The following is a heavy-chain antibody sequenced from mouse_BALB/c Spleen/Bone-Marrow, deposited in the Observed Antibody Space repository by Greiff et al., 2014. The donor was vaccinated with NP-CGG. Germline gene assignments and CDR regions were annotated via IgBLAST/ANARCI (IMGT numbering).Heavy chain of an antibody. CDR1: GFAFRSYD. V-gene: IGHV5-12-1*01. CDR2: ICSVGGST. CDR3: ARHGGNYVYYAMDH. Sequence: VQLKESGGGLVKPGGSLKLSCAASGFAFRSYDMSWVRQTPEKRLGWVAFICSVGGSTSYPDTVKGRFSISRDNAKSALYLQMSSLKSEDTAMYYCARHGGNYVYYAMDHWGQGTSVTVSS. D-gene: IGHD2-1*01. J-gene: IGHJ4*01.